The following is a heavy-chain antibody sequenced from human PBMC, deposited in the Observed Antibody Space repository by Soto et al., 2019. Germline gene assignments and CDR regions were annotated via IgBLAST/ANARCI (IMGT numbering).Heavy chain of an antibody. CDR1: GGSISSSSYY. D-gene: IGHD6-19*01. V-gene: IGHV4-39*01. CDR2: IYYSGST. CDR3: ARLTGIAVAGTVDY. Sequence: PSETLSLTCTVSGGSISSSSYYWGWIRQPPGKGLKWIGSIYYSGSTYYNPSLKSRVTISVDTSKNQFSLKLSSVTAADTAVYYCARLTGIAVAGTVDYWGQGTLVTVSS. J-gene: IGHJ4*02.